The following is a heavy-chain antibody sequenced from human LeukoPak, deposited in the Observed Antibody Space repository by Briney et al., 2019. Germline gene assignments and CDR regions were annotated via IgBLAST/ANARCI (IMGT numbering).Heavy chain of an antibody. Sequence: SETLSLTCAVSGDSISSYYWSWIRQPAGKGLEWIGRISTSGSTNYNPSLKSRVTMSVDTSKSQFSLKLSSVTAADTAVYYCARDGGYSSHDYWGQGTLVTVSS. D-gene: IGHD6-19*01. CDR2: ISTSGST. J-gene: IGHJ4*02. V-gene: IGHV4-4*07. CDR3: ARDGGYSSHDY. CDR1: GDSISSYY.